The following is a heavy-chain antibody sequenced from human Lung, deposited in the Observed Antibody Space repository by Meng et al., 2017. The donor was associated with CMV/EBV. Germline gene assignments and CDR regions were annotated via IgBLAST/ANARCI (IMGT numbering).Heavy chain of an antibody. CDR2: VHYTGTT. CDR1: GWSISGYY. D-gene: IGHD1-14*01. J-gene: IGHJ3*02. CDR3: AGPDEAGNTQHDIFEI. Sequence: SETLSLXXSVSGWSISGYYWSWLRQPPGKGLEYIGYVHYTGTTNYSPSLKGRVSISVDRARNQFSLKLTSVTAADTAVYFCAGPDEAGNTQHDIFEIWGQGXKVTVSS. V-gene: IGHV4-59*01.